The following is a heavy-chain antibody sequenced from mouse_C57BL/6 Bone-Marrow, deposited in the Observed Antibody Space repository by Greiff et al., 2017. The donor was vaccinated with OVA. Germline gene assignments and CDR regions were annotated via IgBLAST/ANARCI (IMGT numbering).Heavy chain of an antibody. CDR2: IYPGSGST. Sequence: QVHVKQPGAELVKPGASVKMSCKASGYTFTSYWITWVKQRPGQGLEWIGDIYPGSGSTNYNEKFKSKATLTVDTSSSTAYMQLSSLTSEDSAVYYCARREDYWGQGTTLTVSS. CDR1: GYTFTSYW. J-gene: IGHJ2*01. CDR3: ARREDY. V-gene: IGHV1-55*01.